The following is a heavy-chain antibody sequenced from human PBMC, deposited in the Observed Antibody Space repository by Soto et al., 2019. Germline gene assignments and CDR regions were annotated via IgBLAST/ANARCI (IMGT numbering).Heavy chain of an antibody. CDR1: GGTFSSYA. D-gene: IGHD3-22*01. CDR3: ARDGLTFYYDSCGYYYSY. V-gene: IGHV1-69*12. Sequence: QVQLVQSGAEVKKPGSSVKVSCKASGGTFSSYAISWVRQAPGQGLEWMGGIIRIFGTANYAQKFQGRVTIAADESTSSGDMELGSMRSGDTAVYYCARDGLTFYYDSCGYYYSYWGQGTLVTVSS. J-gene: IGHJ4*02. CDR2: IIRIFGTA.